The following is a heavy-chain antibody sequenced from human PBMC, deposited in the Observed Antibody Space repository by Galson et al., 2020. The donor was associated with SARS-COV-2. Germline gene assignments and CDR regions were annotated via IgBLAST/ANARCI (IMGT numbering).Heavy chain of an antibody. V-gene: IGHV3-30*04. Sequence: VPLGESLKISCSGSGFTLSRSSMHWVRQAPGKGLEWVAIISYDGATNYKSDSVKGRFTISTDISKNALYLQMSSLRPDDTATYYCARETDGHTGSWYEYWGLGTLVTVSS. D-gene: IGHD3-10*01. CDR1: GFTLSRSS. J-gene: IGHJ4*02. CDR2: ISYDGATN. CDR3: ARETDGHTGSWYEY.